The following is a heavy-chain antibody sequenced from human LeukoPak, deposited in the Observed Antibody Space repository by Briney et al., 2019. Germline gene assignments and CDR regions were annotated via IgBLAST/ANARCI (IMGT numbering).Heavy chain of an antibody. V-gene: IGHV4-4*07. Sequence: SETLSPTCTVSGGSISSYYWSWIRQPAGKGLEWIGRIYTSGSTNYNPSLKSRVTMSVDTSKNQFSLKLSSVTAADTAVYYCARGGLVAATPYYFDYWGQGTLVTVSS. CDR1: GGSISSYY. J-gene: IGHJ4*02. CDR2: IYTSGST. CDR3: ARGGLVAATPYYFDY. D-gene: IGHD2-15*01.